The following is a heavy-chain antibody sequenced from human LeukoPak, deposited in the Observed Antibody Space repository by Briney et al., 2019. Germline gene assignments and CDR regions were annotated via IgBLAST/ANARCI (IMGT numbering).Heavy chain of an antibody. V-gene: IGHV4-34*01. CDR3: ARRIAAAGTRVRFDP. CDR2: INHSGGT. D-gene: IGHD6-13*01. Sequence: SETLSLTCAVFGGSFSGYYWTWIRQPPEKGLEWIGEINHSGGTNYNPSLKSRVTISVDTSKHQISLMLSSVTAADTAVYYCARRIAAAGTRVRFDPWGQGTLVTVSS. CDR1: GGSFSGYY. J-gene: IGHJ5*02.